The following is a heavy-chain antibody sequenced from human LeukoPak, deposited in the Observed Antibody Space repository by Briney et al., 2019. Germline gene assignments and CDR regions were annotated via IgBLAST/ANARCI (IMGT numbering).Heavy chain of an antibody. D-gene: IGHD3-10*01. Sequence: ASVKVSCKASGYTFTYRYLHWVRQAPGQALEWMGWIXPFNXXTNXXXKFQXXVXITRDRSMSTAYMELSSLRSEDTAMYYCASSSGAYYFDYWGQGTLVTVSS. CDR2: IXPFNXXT. J-gene: IGHJ4*02. CDR3: ASSSGAYYFDY. CDR1: GYTFTYRY. V-gene: IGHV1-45*02.